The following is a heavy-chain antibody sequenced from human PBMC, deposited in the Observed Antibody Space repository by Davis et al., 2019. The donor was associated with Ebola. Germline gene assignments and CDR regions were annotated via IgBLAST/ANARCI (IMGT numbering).Heavy chain of an antibody. J-gene: IGHJ5*01. CDR3: ARDLNWFDS. CDR2: TYYRSKWYT. Sequence: SETLSLTCALSGASVSSRSAAWNWIRQSPARGLEWQGKTYYRSKWYTDYALTVKSRIVINPDTSKNQFSLQLNSVTPDDTAVYYCARDLNWFDSWVQGTLVTVSS. V-gene: IGHV6-1*01. CDR1: GASVSSRSAA.